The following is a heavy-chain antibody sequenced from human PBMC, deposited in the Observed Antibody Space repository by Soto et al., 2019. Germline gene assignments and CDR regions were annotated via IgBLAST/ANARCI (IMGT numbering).Heavy chain of an antibody. Sequence: QVQLVESGGGVVQPGRSLRLSCAASGFTFGSYGMHWVRQAPGKGLEWVAVIWYDGSNKYYADSVKGRFTISRDNSKNTLYLQMNSLRAEDTAVYYCARELKGDIAAAGTVGYYYYGMDVWGQGTTVTVSS. J-gene: IGHJ6*02. CDR1: GFTFGSYG. CDR3: ARELKGDIAAAGTVGYYYYGMDV. V-gene: IGHV3-33*01. D-gene: IGHD6-13*01. CDR2: IWYDGSNK.